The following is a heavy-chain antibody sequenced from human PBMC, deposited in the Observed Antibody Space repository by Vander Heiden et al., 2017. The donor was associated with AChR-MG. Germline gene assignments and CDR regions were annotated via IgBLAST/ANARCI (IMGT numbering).Heavy chain of an antibody. J-gene: IGHJ4*02. CDR1: GGSISSSSYY. CDR2: IYYSGST. CDR3: ARHVVEEGYCSGGSCYSADFQVLDY. Sequence: QLQLQESGPGLVKPSETLSLTCTVSGGSISSSSYYWGWIRQPPGKGLGWIGSIYYSGSTYYNPSLKSRVTISVDTSKNQFSLKLSSVTAADTAVYYCARHVVEEGYCSGGSCYSADFQVLDYWGQGTLVTVSS. D-gene: IGHD2-15*01. V-gene: IGHV4-39*01.